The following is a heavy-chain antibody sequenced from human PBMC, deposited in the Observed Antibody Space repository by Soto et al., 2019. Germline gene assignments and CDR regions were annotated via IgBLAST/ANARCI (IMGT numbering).Heavy chain of an antibody. Sequence: SETLSLTSDVSGVSSSSSHWWCWLRQPPGKGLEWIGEVYHSGSANYNPSLKSRVSMSVDKSKNQFSLRLSSVTAADTALYYCARIAVVPSALDPWGQGTLVTVSS. V-gene: IGHV4-4*02. J-gene: IGHJ5*02. CDR2: VYHSGSA. CDR1: GVSSSSSHW. CDR3: ARIAVVPSALDP. D-gene: IGHD2-2*01.